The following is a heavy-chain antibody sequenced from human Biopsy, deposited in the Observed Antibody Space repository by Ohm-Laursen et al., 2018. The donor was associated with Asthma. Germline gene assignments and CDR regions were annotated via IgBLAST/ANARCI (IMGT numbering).Heavy chain of an antibody. CDR2: IFAANSET. CDR1: GYTFSDSW. J-gene: IGHJ4*02. Sequence: GESLRISCKASGYTFSDSWIGWVRQMPGKGLEWMGIIFAANSETKYSPSFQGQVTISADMSISTAFLQWSSLKASDTAIYYCVRFIDGTLFVDYWGQGTLVTVSS. V-gene: IGHV5-51*03. CDR3: VRFIDGTLFVDY. D-gene: IGHD1-7*01.